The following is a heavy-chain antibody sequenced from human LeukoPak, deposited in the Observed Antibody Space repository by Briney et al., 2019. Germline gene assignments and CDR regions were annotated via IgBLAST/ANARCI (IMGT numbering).Heavy chain of an antibody. CDR3: AKGTGAYHCSSTSCLAAFFDY. J-gene: IGHJ4*02. CDR1: GFTFSSYG. V-gene: IGHV3-30*02. D-gene: IGHD2-2*01. Sequence: PGGSLRLSCAASGFTFSSYGMHWVRQAPGKGLEWVAFIRYDGSNKYYAGSVKGRFTISRDNSKNTLYLQMNSLRAEDTAVYYCAKGTGAYHCSSTSCLAAFFDYWGQGTLVTVSS. CDR2: IRYDGSNK.